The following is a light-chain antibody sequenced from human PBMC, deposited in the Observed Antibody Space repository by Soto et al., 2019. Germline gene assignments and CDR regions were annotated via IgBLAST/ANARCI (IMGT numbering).Light chain of an antibody. CDR3: SSYTSSGTRV. CDR2: DVS. Sequence: QSVLTQPASVSGSPGHSIAISCTGTNSDVGGYNYVSWYQQHPGKAPKLMIYDVSNRPSGVSNRFSGSKSGNTASLTISGLQAEDEADYYCSSYTSSGTRVFGTGTKVTVL. CDR1: NSDVGGYNY. V-gene: IGLV2-14*01. J-gene: IGLJ1*01.